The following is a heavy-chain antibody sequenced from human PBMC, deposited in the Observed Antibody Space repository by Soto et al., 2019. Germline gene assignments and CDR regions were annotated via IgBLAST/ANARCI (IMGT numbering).Heavy chain of an antibody. J-gene: IGHJ3*02. D-gene: IGHD5-12*01. CDR1: GGSISSYY. CDR2: IYYSGST. CDR3: ARLGSGYVEGAFDI. Sequence: QVQLQESGPGLVKPSETLSLTCTVSGGSISSYYWSWIRQPPGKGLEWIGYIYYSGSTNYNPSLKSRVTISVDTSKNQFSLKLSSVTAADTAVYYCARLGSGYVEGAFDIWGQGTMVTVSS. V-gene: IGHV4-59*08.